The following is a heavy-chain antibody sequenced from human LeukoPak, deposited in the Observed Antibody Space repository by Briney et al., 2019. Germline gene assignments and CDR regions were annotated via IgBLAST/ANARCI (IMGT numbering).Heavy chain of an antibody. CDR1: GGTFSSYA. CDR3: ARVMSYCSSTSCYAPYYFDY. D-gene: IGHD2-2*01. Sequence: SVKVSCKASGGTFSSYAISWVRQAPGQGLEWMGRIIPILGIANYAQKFQGRVTITADKSTSTAYMELSSLRSEDTAVYYCARVMSYCSSTSCYAPYYFDYWGQGTLVTVSS. J-gene: IGHJ4*02. V-gene: IGHV1-69*04. CDR2: IIPILGIA.